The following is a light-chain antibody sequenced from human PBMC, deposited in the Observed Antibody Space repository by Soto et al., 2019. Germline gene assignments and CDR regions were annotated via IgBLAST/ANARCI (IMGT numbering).Light chain of an antibody. CDR1: SSDVGNYNL. CDR3: CSYAGSITGM. V-gene: IGLV2-23*02. J-gene: IGLJ3*02. Sequence: QSALTQPASVSGSPGQSITISCTGTSSDVGNYNLVSWYQQHPGKAPKLMIYEVSKRPSGVSNRFSGSKSGNTASLTISGLQAEDEADYYCCSYAGSITGMFGGGTKLTVL. CDR2: EVS.